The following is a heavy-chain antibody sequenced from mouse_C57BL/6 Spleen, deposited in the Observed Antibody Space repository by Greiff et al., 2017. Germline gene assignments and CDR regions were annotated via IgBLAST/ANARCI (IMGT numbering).Heavy chain of an antibody. CDR1: GYTFTSYW. Sequence: QVQLQQPGAELVQPGASVTMSCKASGYTFTSYWITWVKQRPGQGLEWIGDIYPGSGSTNYHEKFKSTATLTVDTSSSTAYMQLSSLTSEDSAVYYCARGRRAMDYWGQGTSVTVSS. CDR3: ARGRRAMDY. V-gene: IGHV1-55*01. CDR2: IYPGSGST. J-gene: IGHJ4*01.